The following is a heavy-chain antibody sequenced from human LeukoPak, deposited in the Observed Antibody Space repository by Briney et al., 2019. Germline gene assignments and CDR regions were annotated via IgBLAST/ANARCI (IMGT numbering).Heavy chain of an antibody. CDR2: ISGSGGST. V-gene: IGHV3-23*01. CDR3: ARGWSRDYFDY. CDR1: GFTFSSYA. Sequence: GGSLRLSCAASGFTFSSYAMSWVRQAPGKGLEWVSTISGSGGSTYYADSVKGRFTISGDNSKNTLYLQMNSLRAEDTTLYYCARGWSRDYFDYWGQGTLVTVSS. D-gene: IGHD2-15*01. J-gene: IGHJ4*02.